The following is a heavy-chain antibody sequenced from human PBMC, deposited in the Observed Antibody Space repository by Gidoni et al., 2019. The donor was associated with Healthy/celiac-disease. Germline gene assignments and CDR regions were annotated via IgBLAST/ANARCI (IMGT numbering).Heavy chain of an antibody. J-gene: IGHJ4*02. D-gene: IGHD6-13*01. CDR1: GGSFSGYY. CDR2: INHSGST. CDR3: ARGPQNRSSWHDY. V-gene: IGHV4-34*01. Sequence: QVQLQQWGAGLLKPSETLSLTCAVYGGSFSGYYWSWIRQPPGKGLEWIGEINHSGSTNYNPSLKSRVTISVDTSKNQFSLKLSSVTAADTAVYYCARGPQNRSSWHDYWGQGTLVTVSS.